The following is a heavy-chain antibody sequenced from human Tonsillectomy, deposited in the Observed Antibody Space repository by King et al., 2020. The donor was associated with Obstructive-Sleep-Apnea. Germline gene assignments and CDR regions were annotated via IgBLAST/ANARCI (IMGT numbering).Heavy chain of an antibody. CDR1: GASITYYY. Sequence: QLQESGSGLVKPSETLSLTCPVSGASITYYYWTWIRQPPGKGLEWICNIYYSGSPHYNPSLKSRLTISVDTSKNQFSLKPNSVTAADTAVYYCARDWGGYSSASNWFDPWGQGTLVTVSS. D-gene: IGHD5-18*01. CDR3: ARDWGGYSSASNWFDP. V-gene: IGHV4-59*01. J-gene: IGHJ5*02. CDR2: IYYSGSP.